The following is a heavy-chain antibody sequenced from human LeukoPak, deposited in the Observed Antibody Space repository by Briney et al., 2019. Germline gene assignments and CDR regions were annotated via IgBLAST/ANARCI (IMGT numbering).Heavy chain of an antibody. J-gene: IGHJ4*02. D-gene: IGHD4-17*01. V-gene: IGHV3-74*01. Sequence: GGSLRLSCAASEFTFSRYWMHWVRQAPGKGLVWVSHINNDGHSTYYADSVKGRFAISRDNSKNTLYLQMNSLRAEDTAVYYCAKDVYGDYGGLDYWGQGTLVTVSS. CDR3: AKDVYGDYGGLDY. CDR2: INNDGHST. CDR1: EFTFSRYW.